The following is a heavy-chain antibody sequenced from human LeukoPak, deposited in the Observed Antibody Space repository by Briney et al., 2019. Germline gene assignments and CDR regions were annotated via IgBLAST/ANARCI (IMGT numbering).Heavy chain of an antibody. V-gene: IGHV3-30-3*01. J-gene: IGHJ4*02. CDR1: GFTFSSYA. Sequence: GRSLRLSCAASGFTFSSYAMHWVRQAPGKGLEWVALISYDGSEKYYADSVKGRFTISRDNSKNTLYLQMNSLRAEDTAVYFCTYEQRAPYYFDYWGQGTLVTVSS. CDR2: ISYDGSEK. D-gene: IGHD3-22*01. CDR3: TYEQRAPYYFDY.